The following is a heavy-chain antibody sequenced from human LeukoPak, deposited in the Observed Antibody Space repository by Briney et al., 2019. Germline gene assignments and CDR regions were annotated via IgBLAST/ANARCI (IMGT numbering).Heavy chain of an antibody. CDR2: IYPGDSDA. CDR1: GYSFSSHW. Sequence: GESLKISCKGSGYSFSSHWIGWVRQMPGKGLEWMGIIYPGDSDARYSPSFQGHVTISADKSISTAFLQWSSLKASDTAMYYCARKSTGMDVWGQGTTVTVSS. V-gene: IGHV5-51*01. CDR3: ARKSTGMDV. J-gene: IGHJ6*02.